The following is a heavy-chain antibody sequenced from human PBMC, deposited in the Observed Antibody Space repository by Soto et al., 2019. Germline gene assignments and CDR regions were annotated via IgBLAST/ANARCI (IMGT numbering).Heavy chain of an antibody. CDR1: GFTFSSYW. J-gene: IGHJ3*02. V-gene: IGHV3-74*01. Sequence: GGSLRLSCAASGFTFSSYWMHWVRQAPGKGLVWVSRINSDGSSTSYADSVKGRFTISRDNAKNTLYLQMNSLRAEDTAVYYCTKEKSVINSGYDAFDIWGRGTVVTVSS. D-gene: IGHD5-12*01. CDR3: TKEKSVINSGYDAFDI. CDR2: INSDGSST.